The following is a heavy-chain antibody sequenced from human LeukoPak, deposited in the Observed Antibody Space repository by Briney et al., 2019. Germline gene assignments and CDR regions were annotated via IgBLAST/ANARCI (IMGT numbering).Heavy chain of an antibody. CDR3: ARSPDILTGENFDY. J-gene: IGHJ4*02. CDR2: INLNSGGT. CDR1: GYTFTGYY. V-gene: IGHV1-2*02. Sequence: ASARVSCKASGYTFTGYYMHWVRQAPGQGLEWMGWINLNSGGTNYAQKFQDRVTMTRDTSISTAYMELSRLRFDDTAVYYCARSPDILTGENFDYWGQGTLVTVSS. D-gene: IGHD3-9*01.